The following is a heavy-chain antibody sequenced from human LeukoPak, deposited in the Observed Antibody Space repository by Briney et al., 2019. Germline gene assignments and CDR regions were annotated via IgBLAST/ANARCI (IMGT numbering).Heavy chain of an antibody. CDR1: GFTFGDYA. CDR2: IRSKAYGGTT. D-gene: IGHD3-3*01. CDR3: TRDPVLNYYDFWSGTEGAFDI. V-gene: IGHV3-49*04. Sequence: GRSLRLSCTASGFTFGDYAMSWVRQAPGKGLEWVGFIRSKAYGGTTEYAASVKGRFTISRDDSKSIAYLQMNSLKTEDTAVYYCTRDPVLNYYDFWSGTEGAFDIWGQGTMVTVSS. J-gene: IGHJ3*02.